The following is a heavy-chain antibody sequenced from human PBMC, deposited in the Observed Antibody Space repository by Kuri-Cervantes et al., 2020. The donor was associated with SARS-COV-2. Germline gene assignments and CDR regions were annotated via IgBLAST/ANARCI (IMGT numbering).Heavy chain of an antibody. V-gene: IGHV3-21*01. CDR1: GFTFSSYS. D-gene: IGHD2-8*01. CDR2: ISSSSSYI. Sequence: GGSLRLSCAASGFTFSSYSMNWVRQAPGKGLEWVSSISSSSSYIYYADSVKGRFTISRDNAKNSLYLQMNSLRAEDTAVYYCARDLPAYCTNGVCYSEYFQHWGQGTLVTVSS. CDR3: ARDLPAYCTNGVCYSEYFQH. J-gene: IGHJ1*01.